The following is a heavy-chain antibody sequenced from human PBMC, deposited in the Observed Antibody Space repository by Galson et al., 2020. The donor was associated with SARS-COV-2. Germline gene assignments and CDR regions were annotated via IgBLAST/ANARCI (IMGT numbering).Heavy chain of an antibody. Sequence: GSLRLSCVAGGFSFNNFGMHWVRQAPGKGLEWVALISYEGSKKYYADSVKGRFTISKDNSRNTLYLSMNSLRREDTAVYYCAKFRDFCDFRSGYYTMDTWGLGTTVTVSS. V-gene: IGHV3-30*18. J-gene: IGHJ6*02. CDR1: GFSFNNFG. D-gene: IGHD3-3*01. CDR2: ISYEGSKK. CDR3: AKFRDFCDFRSGYYTMDT.